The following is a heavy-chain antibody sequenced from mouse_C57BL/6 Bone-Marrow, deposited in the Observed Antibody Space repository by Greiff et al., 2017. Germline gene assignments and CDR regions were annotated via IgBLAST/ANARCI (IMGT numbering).Heavy chain of an antibody. CDR1: GYTFTDYE. D-gene: IGHD2-3*01. V-gene: IGHV1-15*01. CDR3: TREGVTKFDY. Sequence: QVQLQQSGAELVRPGASVTLSCKASGYTFTDYEMHWVKQTPVHGLEWIGAIDPETGGTAYNQKFKGKAILTADKSSSTAYMELRSLTSEDSAVYYCTREGVTKFDYWGQGTTLTVSS. J-gene: IGHJ2*01. CDR2: IDPETGGT.